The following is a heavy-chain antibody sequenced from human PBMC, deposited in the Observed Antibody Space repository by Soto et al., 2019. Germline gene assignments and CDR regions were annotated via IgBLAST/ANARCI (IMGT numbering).Heavy chain of an antibody. CDR2: ITDSGKST. CDR3: AKNNPFLVIPTADH. V-gene: IGHV3-23*01. CDR1: GFTFSSYA. D-gene: IGHD1-1*01. Sequence: EVQLLESGGRLVQPGGSLELSCAASGFTFSSYAMSWVRQAPGKGLEWVSTITDSGKSTHYADSVKGRFTVSRDNSKNTLYLLMNSLRVEDTALYYCAKNNPFLVIPTADHWGQGTLVTVSS. J-gene: IGHJ4*02.